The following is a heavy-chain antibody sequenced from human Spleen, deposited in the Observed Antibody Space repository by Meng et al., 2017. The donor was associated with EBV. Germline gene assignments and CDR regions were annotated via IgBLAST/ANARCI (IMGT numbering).Heavy chain of an antibody. Sequence: QLKSVRLGAGLKGPGAPMKPACKTSGYTFTNQGIPWVRQTPGQGLAWMGWISAYNGNTKYAPTFHARVTLTTHTSTTTAYMELSGLTSDDTAVYYCARDNGVKPADLNHWGQGTLVTVSS. CDR2: ISAYNGNT. J-gene: IGHJ4*01. D-gene: IGHD2-2*01. V-gene: IGHV1-18*01. CDR3: ARDNGVKPADLNH. CDR1: GYTFTNQG.